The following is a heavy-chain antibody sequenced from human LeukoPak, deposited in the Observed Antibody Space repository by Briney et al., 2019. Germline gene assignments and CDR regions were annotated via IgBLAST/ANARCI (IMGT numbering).Heavy chain of an antibody. CDR1: GFTFSSYA. V-gene: IGHV3-23*01. CDR3: AKTLSSYDFWSGYPNSAYFDY. J-gene: IGHJ4*02. D-gene: IGHD3-3*01. Sequence: GGSLRLSCAASGFTFSSYAMSWVRQAPGKGLEWVSAISGSGGSTYYADSMKGRFTISRDNSKNTLYLQMNSLRAEDTAVYYCAKTLSSYDFWSGYPNSAYFDYWGQGTLVTVSS. CDR2: ISGSGGST.